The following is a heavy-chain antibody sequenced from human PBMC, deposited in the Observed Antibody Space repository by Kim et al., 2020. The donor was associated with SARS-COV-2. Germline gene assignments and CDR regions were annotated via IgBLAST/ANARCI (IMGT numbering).Heavy chain of an antibody. V-gene: IGHV5-51*01. Sequence: GESLKISCKGSGYSFTSYWIGWVRQMPGKGLEWMGIIYPGDSDTRYSPSFQGQVTISADKSISTAYLQWSSLKASDTAMYYCARPGEQWLVSGSYWYFDLWGRGTLVTVSS. J-gene: IGHJ2*01. CDR1: GYSFTSYW. CDR2: IYPGDSDT. D-gene: IGHD6-19*01. CDR3: ARPGEQWLVSGSYWYFDL.